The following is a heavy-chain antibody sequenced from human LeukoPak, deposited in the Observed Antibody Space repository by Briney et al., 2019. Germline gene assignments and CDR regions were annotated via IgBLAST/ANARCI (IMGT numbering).Heavy chain of an antibody. CDR2: ITTSSSTI. J-gene: IGHJ6*02. V-gene: IGHV3-48*02. D-gene: IGHD2-2*01. CDR3: AICLYYYYAMDV. CDR1: GFTFSSYS. Sequence: GGSLRLSCAASGFTFSSYSMNWVRQAPGKGLEWISYITTSSSTIYYADSVKGRFTISRDNAKNPLYLQMNSLRDEDTAVYYCAICLYYYYAMDVWGQGTTVTVSS.